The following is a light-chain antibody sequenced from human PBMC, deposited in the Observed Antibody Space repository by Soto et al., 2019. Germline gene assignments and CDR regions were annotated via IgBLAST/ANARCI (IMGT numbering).Light chain of an antibody. Sequence: EIVLTQSPVTLSLSPGERATLSCRASQSVSRNYLAWYQQKPGQAPRLIIDGASSRATGIPDRFSGSGSGTDFTLTISRLEPEDFAVYSCQQYGSTPPTFGQGTKVEIK. V-gene: IGKV3-20*01. CDR2: GAS. J-gene: IGKJ1*01. CDR1: QSVSRNY. CDR3: QQYGSTPPT.